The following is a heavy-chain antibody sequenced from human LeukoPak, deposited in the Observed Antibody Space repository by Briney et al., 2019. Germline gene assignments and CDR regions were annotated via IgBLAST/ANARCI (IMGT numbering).Heavy chain of an antibody. D-gene: IGHD4-17*01. V-gene: IGHV4-59*01. Sequence: SETLSLTCTVSGGSISSYYWSWIRQPPGKGLEWIWYIYYSGSTNYNPSLKSRVTISVDTSKNQFSLKLSSVTAADTAVYYCARATTGEFDYWGQGTLVTVSS. CDR1: GGSISSYY. CDR2: IYYSGST. J-gene: IGHJ4*02. CDR3: ARATTGEFDY.